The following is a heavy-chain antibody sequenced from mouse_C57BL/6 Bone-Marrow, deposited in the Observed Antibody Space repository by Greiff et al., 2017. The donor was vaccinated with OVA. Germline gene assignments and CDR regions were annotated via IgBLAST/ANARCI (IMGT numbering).Heavy chain of an antibody. D-gene: IGHD1-1*01. J-gene: IGHJ1*03. Sequence: EVKVVESGGGLVKPGGSLKLSCAASGFTFSSYAMSWVRQTPEKRLEWVATISDGGSYTYYPDNVKGRFTISRDNAKNNLYLQMSHLKSEDTAMYYCARDNGSSYGWYFDVWGTGTTVTVSS. CDR1: GFTFSSYA. V-gene: IGHV5-4*01. CDR3: ARDNGSSYGWYFDV. CDR2: ISDGGSYT.